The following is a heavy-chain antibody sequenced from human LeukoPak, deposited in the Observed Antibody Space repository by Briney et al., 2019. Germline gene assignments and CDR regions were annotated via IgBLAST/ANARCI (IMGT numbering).Heavy chain of an antibody. CDR3: ATTRYCGSSSCWGFDY. V-gene: IGHV4-59*11. D-gene: IGHD2-15*01. CDR2: IYYSGTT. J-gene: IGHJ4*02. Sequence: SETLSLTCTVSGGSISDHHWSWMRQSPGKGLDWIGYIYYSGTTTYNPSLKSRVTISVDTSNNQFSLRLSSVTAADTAVYYCATTRYCGSSSCWGFDYWGQGILVTVSS. CDR1: GGSISDHH.